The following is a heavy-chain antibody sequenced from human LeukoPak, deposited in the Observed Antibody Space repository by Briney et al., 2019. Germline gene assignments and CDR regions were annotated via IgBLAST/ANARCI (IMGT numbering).Heavy chain of an antibody. D-gene: IGHD3-3*01. J-gene: IGHJ4*02. V-gene: IGHV1-69*13. CDR1: GGTFSSYA. Sequence: SVKVSCKASGGTFSSYAISWVRQAPGQGLEWMGGIIPIFGTANYAQKFQGRVTITADESTSTAYMELSSLRSEDTAMYYCAREENFWSGRPFSPDYWGQGTLVTVSS. CDR2: IIPIFGTA. CDR3: AREENFWSGRPFSPDY.